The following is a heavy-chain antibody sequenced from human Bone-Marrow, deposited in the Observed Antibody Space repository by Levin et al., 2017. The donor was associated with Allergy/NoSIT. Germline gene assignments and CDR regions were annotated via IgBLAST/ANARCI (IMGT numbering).Heavy chain of an antibody. V-gene: IGHV3-74*01. J-gene: IGHJ4*02. CDR2: IKSDGSSI. D-gene: IGHD6-13*01. Sequence: GGSLRLSCAASGFTFSTYWMHWVRQAPGKGLVWVSRIKSDGSSINYADSVKGRFTISRDNAKNTLYLQMNSLRAEETAVYYCTRGSSLATALNRLWDYWGKGALVTVSS. CDR3: TRGSSLATALNRLWDY. CDR1: GFTFSTYW.